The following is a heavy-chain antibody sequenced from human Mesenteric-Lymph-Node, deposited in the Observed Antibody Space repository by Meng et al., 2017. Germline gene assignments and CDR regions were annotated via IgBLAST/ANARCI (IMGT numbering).Heavy chain of an antibody. D-gene: IGHD4-11*01. Sequence: GESLMISCAASGFTFSSYGMHWVRQAPGKGLEWVAVIWYDGSNKYYADSVKGRFTISRDNYKNTLYLQMNSLGAEDTAVYCCARDAVTDSDYIDDWGQGTTVTVSS. CDR1: GFTFSSYG. V-gene: IGHV3-33*01. CDR2: IWYDGSNK. J-gene: IGHJ6*03. CDR3: ARDAVTDSDYIDD.